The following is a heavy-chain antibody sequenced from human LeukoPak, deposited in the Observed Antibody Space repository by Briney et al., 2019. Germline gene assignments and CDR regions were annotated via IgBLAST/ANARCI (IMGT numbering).Heavy chain of an antibody. CDR2: IKQDGSEK. CDR3: AKGHERGYSYALWGNCIDY. D-gene: IGHD5-18*01. CDR1: GFTFSVFW. Sequence: GGSLRLSCAASGFTFSVFWMSWVRQAPGKGLEWVANIKQDGSEKYYVDSVKGRFTISRDNDNNSMYLQMNSLRAEDTAVYYCAKGHERGYSYALWGNCIDYWGQGTLVTVSS. V-gene: IGHV3-7*03. J-gene: IGHJ4*02.